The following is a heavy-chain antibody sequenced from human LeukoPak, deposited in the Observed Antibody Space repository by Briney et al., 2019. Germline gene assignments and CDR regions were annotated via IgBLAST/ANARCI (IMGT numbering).Heavy chain of an antibody. Sequence: GGSLRLSCAASGFTFDDYAMHWVRQAPGKGLEWVSLISWDGGSTYYADSVKGRFAISRDNSKNSLYLQMNSLRAEDTAVYNCARENDYGEYAGYFDYWGQGTLVTVSS. D-gene: IGHD4-17*01. CDR2: ISWDGGST. J-gene: IGHJ4*02. CDR1: GFTFDDYA. CDR3: ARENDYGEYAGYFDY. V-gene: IGHV3-43D*03.